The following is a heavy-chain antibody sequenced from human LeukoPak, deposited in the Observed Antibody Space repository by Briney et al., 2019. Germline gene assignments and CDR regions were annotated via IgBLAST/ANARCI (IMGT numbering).Heavy chain of an antibody. Sequence: SETLSLTCAVYGGSFSGYYWSWIRQPPGKGLEWIGEINHSGSTNYNPSLKSRVTISVDTSKNQFSLKLSSVTAADTAVYYCARSGYCSSTSCSSAFDIWGQGTMVTVSS. D-gene: IGHD2-2*03. CDR1: GGSFSGYY. CDR3: ARSGYCSSTSCSSAFDI. J-gene: IGHJ3*02. V-gene: IGHV4-34*01. CDR2: INHSGST.